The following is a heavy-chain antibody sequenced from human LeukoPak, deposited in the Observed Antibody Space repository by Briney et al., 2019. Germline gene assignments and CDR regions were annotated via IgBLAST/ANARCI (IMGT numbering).Heavy chain of an antibody. J-gene: IGHJ4*02. CDR1: GGSISSYY. Sequence: PSETLSLTCTVSGGSISSYYWSWIRQPPGKGLEWIGYIYYSGSTNYNPSLKSRLTISVDTSKNQFSLKLSSVTAADTAVYYCARGGNFDWPVGYWGQGTLVTVSS. D-gene: IGHD3-9*01. CDR2: IYYSGST. CDR3: ARGGNFDWPVGY. V-gene: IGHV4-59*01.